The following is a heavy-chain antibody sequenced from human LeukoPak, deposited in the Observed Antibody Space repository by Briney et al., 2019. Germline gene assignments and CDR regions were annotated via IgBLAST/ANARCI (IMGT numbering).Heavy chain of an antibody. CDR3: ARIYYGSGSPDGY. CDR1: GITFTNYA. D-gene: IGHD3-10*01. Sequence: SVKVSCRASGITFTNYAISWVRQAPGQGLEWMGAIVPIYDVTNYAQSFRGRVTMTADESTSTAYMELRGLTSEDTAMYYCARIYYGSGSPDGYWGQGTLVTVSS. CDR2: IVPIYDVT. J-gene: IGHJ4*02. V-gene: IGHV1-69*01.